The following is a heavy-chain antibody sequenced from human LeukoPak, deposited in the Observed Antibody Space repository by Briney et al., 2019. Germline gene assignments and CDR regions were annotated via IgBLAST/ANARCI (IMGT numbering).Heavy chain of an antibody. CDR1: GGSISSYY. V-gene: IGHV4-59*01. D-gene: IGHD2-8*01. J-gene: IGHJ6*02. Sequence: SETLSLTCTVSGGSISSYYWSWIRQPPGKGLEWIGYIYYSGSTNYNPSLKSRVTISVDTSKNQFSLKLSSVTAADTAVYYCARIMVYAGCGMDVWGQGTTVTVSS. CDR2: IYYSGST. CDR3: ARIMVYAGCGMDV.